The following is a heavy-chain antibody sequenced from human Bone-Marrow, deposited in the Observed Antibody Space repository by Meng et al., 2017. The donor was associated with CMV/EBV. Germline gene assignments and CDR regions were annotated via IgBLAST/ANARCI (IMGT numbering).Heavy chain of an antibody. V-gene: IGHV3-30-3*01. J-gene: IGHJ3*02. CDR1: GFSFSSYA. CDR2: ISYDGSNK. D-gene: IGHD1-1*01. Sequence: GESLKISCAASGFSFSSYAMHWVRQAPGKGLEWVAVISYDGSNKYYADSVKGRFTISRDNSKNTVYLQMNSLRAEDTAVYYCARVPNWNRDVFDIWGQGTMVTVSS. CDR3: ARVPNWNRDVFDI.